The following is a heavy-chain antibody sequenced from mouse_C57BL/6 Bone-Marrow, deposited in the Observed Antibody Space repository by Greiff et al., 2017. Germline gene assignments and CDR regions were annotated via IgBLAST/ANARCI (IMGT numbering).Heavy chain of an antibody. Sequence: DVKLVESGGGLVKPGGSLKLSCAASGFTFSSYTMSWVRQTPEKRLEWVATISGGGGNTYYPDSVKGRFTISRDNAKNTLYLQRSSLRSEDTALYYCARRAQATPYYAMDYWGQGTSVTVSS. CDR1: GFTFSSYT. CDR3: ARRAQATPYYAMDY. D-gene: IGHD3-2*02. V-gene: IGHV5-9*01. CDR2: ISGGGGNT. J-gene: IGHJ4*01.